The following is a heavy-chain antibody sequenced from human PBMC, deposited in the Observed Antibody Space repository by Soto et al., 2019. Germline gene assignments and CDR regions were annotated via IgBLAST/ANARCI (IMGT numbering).Heavy chain of an antibody. J-gene: IGHJ5*02. CDR3: ARDVKGYYYFWSGYYEWFDP. CDR2: INHSGST. CDR1: GGSFSGYY. V-gene: IGHV4-34*01. D-gene: IGHD3-3*01. Sequence: QVQLQQWGAGLLKPSETLSLTCAVYGGSFSGYYWSWIRQPPGKGLEWIGEINHSGSTNYNPSLKSRVTISVDTSKNQFSLKLSSVTAADTAVYYCARDVKGYYYFWSGYYEWFDPWGQGTLVTVSS.